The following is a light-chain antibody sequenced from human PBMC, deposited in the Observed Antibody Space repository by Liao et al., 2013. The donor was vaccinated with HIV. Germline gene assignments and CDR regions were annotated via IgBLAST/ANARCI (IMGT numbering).Light chain of an antibody. J-gene: IGLJ2*01. CDR2: QDA. Sequence: SYELTQAPSVSVPPGQTASITCSGDKLANRYTYWYQQKAGQSPVPVIYQDAKRPSGIPERFSGSKSGNTATLTISGTQAMDEADYYCQAWDTSTVVFGGGTKVTVL. CDR3: QAWDTSTVV. CDR1: KLANRY. V-gene: IGLV3-1*01.